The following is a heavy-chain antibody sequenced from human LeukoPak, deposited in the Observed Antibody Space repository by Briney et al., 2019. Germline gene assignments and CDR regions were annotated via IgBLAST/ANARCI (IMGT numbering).Heavy chain of an antibody. CDR2: INHSGST. J-gene: IGHJ5*02. V-gene: IGHV4-34*01. CDR1: GGSFSGYY. CDR3: ASGYCGGDCYSRWFDP. D-gene: IGHD2-21*02. Sequence: SETLSLTCAVYGGSFSGYYRSWIRQPPGKGLELIGEINHSGSTNYNPSLKSRVTISVDTSKNQFSLKLSSVTAADTAVYYCASGYCGGDCYSRWFDPWGQGTLVTVSS.